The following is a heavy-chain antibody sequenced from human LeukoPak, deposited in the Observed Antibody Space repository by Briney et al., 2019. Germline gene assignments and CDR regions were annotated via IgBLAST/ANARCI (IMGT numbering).Heavy chain of an antibody. D-gene: IGHD5/OR15-5a*01. CDR3: ARCLVGLFDY. J-gene: IGHJ4*02. Sequence: SETLSLTCAVYGGSFSGYYWSWIRQPPGEGLEWIGEINHSGSTNYNPSLKSRVTISVDTSKNQFSLKLSSVTAADTAVYYCARCLVGLFDYWGQGTLVTVSS. CDR1: GGSFSGYY. V-gene: IGHV4-34*01. CDR2: INHSGST.